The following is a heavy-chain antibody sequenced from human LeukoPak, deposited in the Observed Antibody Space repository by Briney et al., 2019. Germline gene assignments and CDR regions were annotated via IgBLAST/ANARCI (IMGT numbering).Heavy chain of an antibody. CDR3: ARSLGYGDNWFDP. CDR2: IIPIFGTA. D-gene: IGHD4-17*01. CDR1: GGTFSSYA. V-gene: IGHV1-69*06. Sequence: SVKVSCKASGGTFSSYAISWVRQAPGQGLEWMGGIIPIFGTANYAQKFQGRVTITADKSTSTAYMELSSLRSEDTAVYYCARSLGYGDNWFDPWGQGTLVTVSS. J-gene: IGHJ5*02.